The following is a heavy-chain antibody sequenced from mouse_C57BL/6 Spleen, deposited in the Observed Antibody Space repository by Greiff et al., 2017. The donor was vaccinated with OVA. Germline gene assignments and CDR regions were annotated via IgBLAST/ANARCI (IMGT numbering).Heavy chain of an antibody. CDR3: TRSATYFDY. V-gene: IGHV1-15*01. CDR2: IDPETGGT. Sequence: QVQLQQSGAELVRPGASVTLSCKASGYTFTDYEMHWVKQTPVHGLEWIGAIDPETGGTAYNQKFKGKAILTADKSSSTAYMELRSLTSEDSAVYYCTRSATYFDYWGQGTTLTVSS. CDR1: GYTFTDYE. J-gene: IGHJ2*01.